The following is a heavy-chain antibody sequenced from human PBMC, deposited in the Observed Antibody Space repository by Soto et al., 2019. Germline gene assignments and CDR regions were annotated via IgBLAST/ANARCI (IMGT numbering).Heavy chain of an antibody. Sequence: SETLSLTCAVSGGYISSSNWWRWVRQPPGKGLEWIGEIYHSGSTNYNPSLKSRVTISVDKSKNQFSLKLSSVTAADTAVYYCTRRYGSEYYYYYGMDVWGQGTTVTVSS. V-gene: IGHV4-4*02. CDR3: TRRYGSEYYYYYGMDV. CDR1: GGYISSSNW. D-gene: IGHD3-10*01. CDR2: IYHSGST. J-gene: IGHJ6*02.